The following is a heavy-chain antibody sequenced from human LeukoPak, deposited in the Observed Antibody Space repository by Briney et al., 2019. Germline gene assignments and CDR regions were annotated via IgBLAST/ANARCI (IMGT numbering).Heavy chain of an antibody. Sequence: SETLSLTCSVSDGSINSDSFLWGWIRQPPGKRLEWIGNIHYTGSTHYNPSLESRVIISLDMSNNQFSLRLNSVTAADTAVYYCARRITYGRTFDYWGQGILVTVSS. V-gene: IGHV4-39*07. CDR2: IHYTGST. CDR1: DGSINSDSFL. J-gene: IGHJ4*02. D-gene: IGHD2-15*01. CDR3: ARRITYGRTFDY.